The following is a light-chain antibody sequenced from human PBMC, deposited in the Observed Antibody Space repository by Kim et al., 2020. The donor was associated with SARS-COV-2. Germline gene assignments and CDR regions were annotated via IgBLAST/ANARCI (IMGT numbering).Light chain of an antibody. CDR3: AAWDDSLNGWV. CDR1: TSNIGRNT. J-gene: IGLJ3*02. V-gene: IGLV1-44*01. Sequence: QSVLTQPPSASGTPGQRVTISCSGSTSNIGRNTVNWYQQLPGTAPKLLIHSNNQRPSGVPDRFSGSKSGTSASLAISGLQSEDEADYYCAAWDDSLNGWVFGGGTQLTVL. CDR2: SNN.